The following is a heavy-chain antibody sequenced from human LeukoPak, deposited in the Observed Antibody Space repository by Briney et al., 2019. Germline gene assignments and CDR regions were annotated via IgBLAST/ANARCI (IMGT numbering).Heavy chain of an antibody. CDR1: GFTFGSYG. Sequence: PGGSLRLSCAASGFTFGSYGMHWVRQAPGKGLEYVSAISSNGGGTYYANSVKGRFTISRDNSKNTVYLQMGSLRAEDMAVYYCARIAPGPWFGVDYWGQGTLVTVSS. V-gene: IGHV3-64*01. J-gene: IGHJ4*02. D-gene: IGHD3-10*01. CDR3: ARIAPGPWFGVDY. CDR2: ISSNGGGT.